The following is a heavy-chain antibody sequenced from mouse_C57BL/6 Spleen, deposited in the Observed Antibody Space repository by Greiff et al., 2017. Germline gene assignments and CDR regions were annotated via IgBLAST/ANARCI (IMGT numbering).Heavy chain of an antibody. CDR2: IDPDTGGT. CDR3: SRGELLRGRDY. CDR1: GYTFTDYE. J-gene: IGHJ4*01. V-gene: IGHV1-15*01. Sequence: QVQLQQSGAELVRPGASVTLSCTASGYTFTDYEMHWVKQTPVHGLEWIGAIDPDTGGTAYNQKFKGKAILTADKSSSTAYLELRSLTSEDSAAYYYSRGELLRGRDYWGQGTSVTVSS. D-gene: IGHD1-1*01.